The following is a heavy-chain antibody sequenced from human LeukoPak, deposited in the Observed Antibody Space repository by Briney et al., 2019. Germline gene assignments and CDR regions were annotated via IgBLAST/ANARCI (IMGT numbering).Heavy chain of an antibody. J-gene: IGHJ4*02. D-gene: IGHD5-18*01. CDR1: GYSSASYW. Sequence: GESLKISCKGSGYSSASYWIGWVRQMPGKGLEWMGIIYPGDSDTRYSPSFQGQVTISADKSISTAYLQWSSLKASDTAMYYCARGGFSYGSSYYFDYWGQGTLVTVSS. CDR2: IYPGDSDT. V-gene: IGHV5-51*01. CDR3: ARGGFSYGSSYYFDY.